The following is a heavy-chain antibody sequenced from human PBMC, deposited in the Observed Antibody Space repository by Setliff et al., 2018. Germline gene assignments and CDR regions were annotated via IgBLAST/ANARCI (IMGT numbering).Heavy chain of an antibody. D-gene: IGHD3-22*01. CDR3: NGFYHYFSLDV. CDR2: IDYDGRT. CDR1: GETISTYQ. Sequence: PSETLSLTCTAHGETISTYQWSWIRQPPGKGLEWIGEIDYDGRTKYNPSLKSRVIIPGDRSKWQLSLKMRSVTAADTAVYYCNGFYHYFSLDVWGQGTTVTVSS. J-gene: IGHJ6*02. V-gene: IGHV4-34*08.